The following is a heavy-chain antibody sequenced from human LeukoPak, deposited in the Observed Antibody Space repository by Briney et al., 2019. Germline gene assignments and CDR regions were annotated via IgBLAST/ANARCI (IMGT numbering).Heavy chain of an antibody. CDR3: ASLSMSPDYYYYYMDV. D-gene: IGHD2/OR15-2a*01. V-gene: IGHV1-69*05. Sequence: SVKVSCKASGGTFSSYAISWLRQAPGQGLEWMGGIIPIFGTANYAQKFQGRVTITTDESTSTAYMELSSLRSEDTAVYYCASLSMSPDYYYYYMDVWGKGTTLTVPS. CDR1: GGTFSSYA. CDR2: IIPIFGTA. J-gene: IGHJ6*03.